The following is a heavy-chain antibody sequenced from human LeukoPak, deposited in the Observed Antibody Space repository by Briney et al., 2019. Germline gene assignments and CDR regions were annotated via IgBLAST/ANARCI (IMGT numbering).Heavy chain of an antibody. Sequence: PGRSLRLSCAASGFTFDDYAMHWVRQAPGKGLEWVSGISWNSGSIGYADSVKGRFTISRDNAKNSLYLQMNSLRAEDTALYYCAKQTYYYDSSGPKWFDPWGQGTLVTVSS. D-gene: IGHD3-22*01. CDR1: GFTFDDYA. CDR3: AKQTYYYDSSGPKWFDP. CDR2: ISWNSGSI. V-gene: IGHV3-9*01. J-gene: IGHJ5*02.